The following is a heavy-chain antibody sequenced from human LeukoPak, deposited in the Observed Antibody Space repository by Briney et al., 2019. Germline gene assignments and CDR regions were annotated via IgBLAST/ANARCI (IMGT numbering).Heavy chain of an antibody. V-gene: IGHV3-23*01. CDR2: ISDNGGNT. Sequence: GGSLRLSCAASGFTFSIYGMGWVRQAPGKGLEWVSSISDNGGNTYYADSAKGRFTISRDNSKNTLYLQMNSLRAEDTAVYYCARDIMTEVADYYYYYYMDVWGKGTTVTVSS. D-gene: IGHD3-16*01. CDR1: GFTFSIYG. CDR3: ARDIMTEVADYYYYYYMDV. J-gene: IGHJ6*03.